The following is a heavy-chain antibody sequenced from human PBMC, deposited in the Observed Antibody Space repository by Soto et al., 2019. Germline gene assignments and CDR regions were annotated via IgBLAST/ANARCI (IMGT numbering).Heavy chain of an antibody. J-gene: IGHJ6*02. CDR1: GGSISSGGYY. D-gene: IGHD6-13*01. V-gene: IGHV4-31*03. Sequence: QVQLQESGPGLVKPSQTLSLTCTVSGGSISSGGYYWSWIRQHPGKGLEWIGYIYYSGSTYYNPSLKSRVTISVNKSKNQFSLKLSSVTAADTAVYYCARAAAAGTDSDYYYYGMDVWGQGTTVTVSS. CDR2: IYYSGST. CDR3: ARAAAAGTDSDYYYYGMDV.